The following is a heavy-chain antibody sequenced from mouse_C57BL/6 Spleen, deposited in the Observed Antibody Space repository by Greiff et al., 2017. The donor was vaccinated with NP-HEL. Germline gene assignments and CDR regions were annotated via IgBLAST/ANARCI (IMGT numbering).Heavy chain of an antibody. CDR1: GFTFSDYY. V-gene: IGHV5-16*01. Sequence: EVQVEESEGGLVQPGSSMKLSCTASGFTFSDYYMAWVRQVPEKGLEWVANINYDGSSTNYLDSLKSRFTISRDNANNILYLQMSSLKSEDTATYYCARDAGNYGYFDYWGQGTTLTVSS. J-gene: IGHJ2*01. D-gene: IGHD1-1*02. CDR2: INYDGSST. CDR3: ARDAGNYGYFDY.